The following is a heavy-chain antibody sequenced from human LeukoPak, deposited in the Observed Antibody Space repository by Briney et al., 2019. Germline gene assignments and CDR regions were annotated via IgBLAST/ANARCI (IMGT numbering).Heavy chain of an antibody. CDR3: ARGVYRYGMDV. V-gene: IGHV3-53*01. J-gene: IGHJ6*02. CDR2: IYSGGST. D-gene: IGHD6-6*01. Sequence: PGGSLRLSCAASGFAVSSNYMSWVRQAPGKGLEWVSVIYSGGSTYYADSVKGRFTISRDNSKNTLYLQTNSLRAEDTAVYYCARGVYRYGMDVWGQGTTVTVSS. CDR1: GFAVSSNY.